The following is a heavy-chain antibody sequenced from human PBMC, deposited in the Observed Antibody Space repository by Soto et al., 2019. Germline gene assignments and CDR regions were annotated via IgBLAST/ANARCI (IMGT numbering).Heavy chain of an antibody. D-gene: IGHD3-10*01. CDR2: INGGDAIT. V-gene: IGHV1-3*01. CDR3: ARGFDGSADY. CDR1: GYTFTSNA. Sequence: ASVKVSCKASGYTFTSNAIHWMRQAPGQRLEWMGWINGGDAITQYSHNFQGRVTLTRDTSATTAYMELRGLRSEDTAVYYCARGFDGSADYWGQGTLVTVSS. J-gene: IGHJ4*02.